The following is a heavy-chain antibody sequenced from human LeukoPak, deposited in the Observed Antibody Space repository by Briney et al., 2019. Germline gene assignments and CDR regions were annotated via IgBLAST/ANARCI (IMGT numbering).Heavy chain of an antibody. CDR3: ARVTMIKRGAFDI. V-gene: IGHV1-8*03. Sequence: GASVKVSCKASGYTFTSYDINWVRQATGQGLEWMGWMNPNSGNTGYAQKFQGRVTITRNTSISTAYMELSSPRSEDTAVYYCARVTMIKRGAFDIWGQGTMVTVSS. CDR2: MNPNSGNT. CDR1: GYTFTSYD. J-gene: IGHJ3*02. D-gene: IGHD3-22*01.